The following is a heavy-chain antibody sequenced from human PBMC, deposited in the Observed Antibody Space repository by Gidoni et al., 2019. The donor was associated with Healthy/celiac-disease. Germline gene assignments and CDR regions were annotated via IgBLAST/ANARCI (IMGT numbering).Heavy chain of an antibody. V-gene: IGHV4-61*02. D-gene: IGHD2-2*01. Sequence: QVQLQESGPGLLKPSQTLSLTCTVSGGSISSGSYYWSWIRQPAGKGLEWIGRIYTSGSTNYNPSLKSRVTISVDTSKNQFSLKLSSVTAADTAVYYCARDRGGYCSSTSCPKWFDPWGQGTLVTVSS. CDR3: ARDRGGYCSSTSCPKWFDP. J-gene: IGHJ5*02. CDR1: GGSISSGSYY. CDR2: IYTSGST.